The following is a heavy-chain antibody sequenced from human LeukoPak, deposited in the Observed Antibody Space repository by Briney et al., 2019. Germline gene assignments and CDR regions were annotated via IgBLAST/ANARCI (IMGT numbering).Heavy chain of an antibody. V-gene: IGHV1-46*01. D-gene: IGHD3-16*01. J-gene: IGHJ4*02. CDR2: IRPSGGST. CDR3: ARDGGGDGFGWAFDS. Sequence: ASVKVSCKASGYTFTNYYIDWVRQAPGQGLEWMGIIRPSGGSTDYAQKFQGRVTLTRDTSTSTVYMELSSLGSEDTAVYYCARDGGGDGFGWAFDSWGQGTLVTVSS. CDR1: GYTFTNYY.